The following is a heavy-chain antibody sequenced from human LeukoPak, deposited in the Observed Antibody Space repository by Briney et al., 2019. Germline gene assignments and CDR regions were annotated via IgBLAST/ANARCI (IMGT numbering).Heavy chain of an antibody. V-gene: IGHV4-59*12. CDR3: ARGKQYYYDSSGYYTSHYYYYGMDV. Sequence: PSETLSLTCIVSGGSINSYYWSWIRQPPGKGLEWIGYIYYSGGTNYNPSLKSRVTISVDTSKNQFSLKLSSVTAADTAVYYCARGKQYYYDSSGYYTSHYYYYGMDVWGQGATVTVSS. CDR2: IYYSGGT. CDR1: GGSINSYY. J-gene: IGHJ6*02. D-gene: IGHD3-22*01.